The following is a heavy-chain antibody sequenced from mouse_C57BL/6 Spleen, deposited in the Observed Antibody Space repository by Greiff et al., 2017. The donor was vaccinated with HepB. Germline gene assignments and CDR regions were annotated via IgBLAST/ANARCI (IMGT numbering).Heavy chain of an antibody. CDR3: ARDYYGTYYYAIDY. D-gene: IGHD1-1*01. Sequence: VQLQESGAELVRPGTSVKVSCKASGYAFTNYLIEWVKQRPGQGLEWIGVINPGSGGTNYNEKFRGKATLTADKSSSTAYMQLSSLTSEDSAGYFCARDYYGTYYYAIDYWGQGTSVTVSS. J-gene: IGHJ4*01. CDR2: INPGSGGT. CDR1: GYAFTNYL. V-gene: IGHV1-54*01.